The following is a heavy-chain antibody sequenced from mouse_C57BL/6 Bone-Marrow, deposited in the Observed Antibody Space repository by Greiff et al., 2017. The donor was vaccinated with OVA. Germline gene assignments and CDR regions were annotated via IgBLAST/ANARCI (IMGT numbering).Heavy chain of an antibody. V-gene: IGHV1-4*01. CDR2: INPSSGYT. Sequence: VQLQESGAELARPGASVKMSCKASGYTFTSYTMHWVKQRPGQGLEWIGYINPSSGYTKYNQKFKDKATLTADKSSSTAYMQLSSLTSEDSAVYDGARGGDYYGSPWYFDYWGQGTTLTVSS. J-gene: IGHJ2*01. CDR1: GYTFTSYT. D-gene: IGHD1-1*01. CDR3: ARGGDYYGSPWYFDY.